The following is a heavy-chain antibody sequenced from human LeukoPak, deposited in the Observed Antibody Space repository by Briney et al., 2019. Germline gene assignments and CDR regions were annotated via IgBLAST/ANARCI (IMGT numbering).Heavy chain of an antibody. CDR2: IYYSGST. CDR1: GGSISSYY. CDR3: ARANHGSGYYYFDY. Sequence: PSGTLSLTCTVSGGSISSYYWSWIRQPPGKGLEWIGYIYYSGSTNYNPSLKSRVTISVDTSKNQFSLKLSSVTAADTAVYYCARANHGSGYYYFDYWGQGTLVTVSS. J-gene: IGHJ4*02. D-gene: IGHD3-10*01. V-gene: IGHV4-59*01.